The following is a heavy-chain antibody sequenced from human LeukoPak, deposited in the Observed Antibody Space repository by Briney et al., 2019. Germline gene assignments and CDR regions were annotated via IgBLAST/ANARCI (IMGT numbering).Heavy chain of an antibody. Sequence: ASVKVSCKASGYTFTSYYMHWVRQAPGQGLEWMGGIIPILGTANYAQKFQGRVTITTDESTSTAYMELSSLRSEDTAVYYCARDRDGYNLGWGQGTLVTVSS. CDR1: GYTFTSYY. CDR2: IIPILGTA. D-gene: IGHD5-24*01. V-gene: IGHV1-69*16. J-gene: IGHJ4*02. CDR3: ARDRDGYNLG.